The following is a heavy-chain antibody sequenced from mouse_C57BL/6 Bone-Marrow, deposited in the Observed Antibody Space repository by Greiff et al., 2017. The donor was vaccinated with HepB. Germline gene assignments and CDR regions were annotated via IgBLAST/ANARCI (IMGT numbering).Heavy chain of an antibody. J-gene: IGHJ2*01. CDR2: IYPRSGNT. Sequence: VKLVESGAELVRPGASVKLSCTASGFNIKDDYMHWVKQRTGQGLEWIGEIYPRSGNTYYNEKFKGKATLTADKSSSTAYMELRSLTSEDSAVYFCARRGVITTVVAPYYFDYWGQGTTLTVSS. CDR1: GFNIKDDY. V-gene: IGHV1-81*01. CDR3: ARRGVITTVVAPYYFDY. D-gene: IGHD1-1*01.